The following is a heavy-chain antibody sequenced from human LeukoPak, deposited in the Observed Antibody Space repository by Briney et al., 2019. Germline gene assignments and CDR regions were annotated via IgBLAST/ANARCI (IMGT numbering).Heavy chain of an antibody. CDR3: ARVWEMATIFGATRYNWFDP. J-gene: IGHJ5*02. V-gene: IGHV4-39*07. CDR2: IYHSGST. CDR1: GVSISSTLYY. Sequence: SETLSLTCTVSGVSISSTLYYWTWIRQAPGKGLEWIGSIYHSGSTNYNPSLKSRVTISVDKSKNQFSLKLSSVTAADTAVYYCARVWEMATIFGATRYNWFDPWGQGTLVTVSS. D-gene: IGHD5-24*01.